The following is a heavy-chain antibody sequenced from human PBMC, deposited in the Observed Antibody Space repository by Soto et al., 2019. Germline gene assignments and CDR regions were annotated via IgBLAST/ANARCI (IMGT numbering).Heavy chain of an antibody. J-gene: IGHJ4*02. CDR3: TVWGLGNDFGAA. CDR2: SKNKADGYTT. V-gene: IGHV3-72*01. CDR1: GFTFSDYY. Sequence: EVQLVESGGGLVQPGGSLRLSCAASGFTFSDYYMDWVRQAPGKGLEWVGRSKNKADGYTTEYAASVKGRFTISRDGSKNSLFLQMNSLKTEDTAVYYCTVWGLGNDFGAAWGRGILVAVSS. D-gene: IGHD3-16*01.